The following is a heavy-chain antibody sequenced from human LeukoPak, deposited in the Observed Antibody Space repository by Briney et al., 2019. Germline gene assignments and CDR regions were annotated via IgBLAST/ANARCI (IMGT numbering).Heavy chain of an antibody. CDR2: ISNDGNNK. Sequence: PGGSLRPSWAASGFIFSSYGMYWVRQAPGKGLEWVAVISNDGNNKEYADSVKGRFTISRDNSKNTLYLQMNSLRADDTAVYHCAKDGLMRFFDYWGQGTLVTVSS. J-gene: IGHJ4*02. CDR1: GFIFSSYG. CDR3: AKDGLMRFFDY. D-gene: IGHD2-8*01. V-gene: IGHV3-30*18.